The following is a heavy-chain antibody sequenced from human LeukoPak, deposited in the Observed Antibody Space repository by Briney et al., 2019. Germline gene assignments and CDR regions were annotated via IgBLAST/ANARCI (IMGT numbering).Heavy chain of an antibody. D-gene: IGHD5-18*01. CDR1: GGSIGSGDYY. Sequence: SETLSLTCTVSGGSIGSGDYYWSWIRQPPGKGLEWIGYIYYSGSTYYNPSLKSRVTISVDTSKNQFSLKLSSVTAADTAVYYCARDLSYGQRNWFDPWGQGTLVTVSS. CDR3: ARDLSYGQRNWFDP. J-gene: IGHJ5*02. V-gene: IGHV4-30-4*08. CDR2: IYYSGST.